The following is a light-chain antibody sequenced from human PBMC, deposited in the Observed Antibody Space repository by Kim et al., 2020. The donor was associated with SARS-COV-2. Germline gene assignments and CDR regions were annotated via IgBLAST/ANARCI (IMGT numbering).Light chain of an antibody. CDR2: GAS. Sequence: LARGERATPSGRGSRGVDSRHLARYQPKPGQPPRLLMHGASKRATGIAHRFSGSGSGTDFTLTISRLEPEDFAVYCCHQYGDSQAFGQGTKVDIK. V-gene: IGKV3-20*01. CDR3: HQYGDSQA. CDR1: RGVDSRH. J-gene: IGKJ1*01.